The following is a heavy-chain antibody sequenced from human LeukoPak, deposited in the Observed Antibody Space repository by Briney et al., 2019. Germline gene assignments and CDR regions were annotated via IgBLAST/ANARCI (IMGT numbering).Heavy chain of an antibody. V-gene: IGHV4-4*07. J-gene: IGHJ5*02. D-gene: IGHD2-2*01. CDR2: IYTSGST. Sequence: SETLSLTCTVSGGSISSYYWSWIQQPAGKGLEWIGRIYTSGSTNYNPSLKSRVTMSVDTSKNQFSLKLSSVTAADTAVYYCAREGAYYCSSTSCAGNWFDPWGQGTLVTVSS. CDR1: GGSISSYY. CDR3: AREGAYYCSSTSCAGNWFDP.